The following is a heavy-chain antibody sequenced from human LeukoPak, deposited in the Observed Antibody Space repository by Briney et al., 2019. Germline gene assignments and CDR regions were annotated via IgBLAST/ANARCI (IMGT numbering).Heavy chain of an antibody. CDR2: VNSDGSTT. D-gene: IGHD6-13*01. V-gene: IGHV3-74*01. CDR1: GFTFSSYG. J-gene: IGHJ4*02. CDR3: ARGYYSSSRFDS. Sequence: PGRSLRLSCAASGFTFSSYGMHWVRQAPGKGLVWVSRVNSDGSTTNYADSVKGRFTISRDNAENTLYMRMNSLRPEDTAVYYCARGYYSSSRFDSWGQGPLVTVSS.